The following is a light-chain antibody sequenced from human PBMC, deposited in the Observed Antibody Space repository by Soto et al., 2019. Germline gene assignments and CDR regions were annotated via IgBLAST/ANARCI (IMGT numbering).Light chain of an antibody. CDR3: EQYNTWPPLYT. V-gene: IGKV3-15*01. J-gene: IGKJ2*01. Sequence: EVVMTQSPATLSVSPGERVTFSCRASQSVTTNLAWYQHKPGQSPRLLISDASTGASGIPPRFSGSGSGTEFTLTIDRLQSADFAVYYCEQYNTWPPLYTFGQGTKLEIK. CDR1: QSVTTN. CDR2: DAS.